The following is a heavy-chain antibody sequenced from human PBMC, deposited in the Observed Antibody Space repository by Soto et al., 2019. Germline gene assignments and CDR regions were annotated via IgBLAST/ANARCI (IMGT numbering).Heavy chain of an antibody. V-gene: IGHV3-74*01. Sequence: EVQLVESGGGLVRPGGSLRLSCAASGFTFSYYWMHWVRQAPGKGLVWVSRIHSDGSRTTYADLVKGRFIISRDNARNTVDMQMNSVRGEDTAVYYCARGDRGAFDLWGQGTVVTVSS. CDR3: ARGDRGAFDL. CDR1: GFTFSYYW. J-gene: IGHJ3*01. D-gene: IGHD1-26*01. CDR2: IHSDGSRT.